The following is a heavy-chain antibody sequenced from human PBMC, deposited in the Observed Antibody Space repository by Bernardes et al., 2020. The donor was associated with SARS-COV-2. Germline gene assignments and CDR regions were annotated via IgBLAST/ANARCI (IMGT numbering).Heavy chain of an antibody. CDR2: ITGSGGST. CDR3: AKVVSMIVVVNAFDY. Sequence: GGSLRLSCAASGFTFSSYAMHWVRQAPGKGLEWVSAITGSGGSTFYADSVKGRFTISRDNSKNTLYLQMNSLIAEYTAVYYCAKVVSMIVVVNAFDYWGHRTLFTFSS. V-gene: IGHV3-23*01. CDR1: GFTFSSYA. D-gene: IGHD3-22*01. J-gene: IGHJ4*01.